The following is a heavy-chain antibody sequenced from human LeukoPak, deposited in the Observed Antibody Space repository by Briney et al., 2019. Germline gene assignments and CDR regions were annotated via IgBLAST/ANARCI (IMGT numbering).Heavy chain of an antibody. J-gene: IGHJ4*02. CDR1: GYTFITYG. D-gene: IGHD3-22*01. V-gene: IGHV1-18*01. Sequence: ASVKVSCKASGYTFITYGITWVRQAPGQGLEWMGWISAHNGNTNYAQKLQGRVTMTTDTSTSTAYMELRSLRSDDTAMYYCARVTYYYDSSGYYIEPVPPDYWGQGTLVTVSS. CDR2: ISAHNGNT. CDR3: ARVTYYYDSSGYYIEPVPPDY.